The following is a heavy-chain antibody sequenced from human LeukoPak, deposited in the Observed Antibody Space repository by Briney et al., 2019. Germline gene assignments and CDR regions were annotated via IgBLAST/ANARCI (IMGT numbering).Heavy chain of an antibody. J-gene: IGHJ4*02. CDR1: GFTSSAYA. D-gene: IGHD7-27*01. Sequence: PGGSLRLSCAASGFTSSAYAMHWVRQAPGKGLEWVAFIRLDGSNKNYGDSVKGRFTISRDNSKNTLYLEMNSLRSEDTAVYYCAKTGEGYYFDYWGQGTLVAVSS. CDR3: AKTGEGYYFDY. V-gene: IGHV3-30*02. CDR2: IRLDGSNK.